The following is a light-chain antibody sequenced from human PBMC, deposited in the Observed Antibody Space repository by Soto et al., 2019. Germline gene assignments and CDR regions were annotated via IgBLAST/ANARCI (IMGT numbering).Light chain of an antibody. Sequence: QSVLTQPASVSGSPGQSITISCTGTSSDVGAYSYVSWYQQHPGKAPKLIIYDVSDRPSGISNRFSGSKSDNTASLTISGLQAEDEAEYYCSSFAGSINYVFGTGTKVTVL. CDR2: DVS. CDR1: SSDVGAYSY. V-gene: IGLV2-14*01. J-gene: IGLJ1*01. CDR3: SSFAGSINYV.